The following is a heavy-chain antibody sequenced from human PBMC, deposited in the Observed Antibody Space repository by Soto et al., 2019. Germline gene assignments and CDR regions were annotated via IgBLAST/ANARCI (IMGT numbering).Heavy chain of an antibody. Sequence: ASVKVSCKASGYTFTGYYMHWVRQAPGQGLAWMGWINPNSGGTNYAQKFQGRVTMTRDTSISTAYMELSRLRSDDTAVYYCARGLRRRGSYYYDSSGYYFDYWGQGTLVTAPQ. CDR3: ARGLRRRGSYYYDSSGYYFDY. J-gene: IGHJ4*02. V-gene: IGHV1-2*02. CDR2: INPNSGGT. CDR1: GYTFTGYY. D-gene: IGHD3-22*01.